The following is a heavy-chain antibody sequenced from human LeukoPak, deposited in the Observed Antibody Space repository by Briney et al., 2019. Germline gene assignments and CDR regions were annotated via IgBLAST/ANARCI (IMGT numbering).Heavy chain of an antibody. CDR2: ISGSGGST. Sequence: PGGTLRLSCAASGFTFSSYGMSWVRQAPGKGLEWVSAISGSGGSTYYADSVKGRFTISRDNSKNTLYLQMNSLRAEDTAVYYCAKDVASSYYYDSSGYPSAWDYWGQGTLVTVSS. CDR1: GFTFSSYG. D-gene: IGHD3-22*01. J-gene: IGHJ4*02. V-gene: IGHV3-23*01. CDR3: AKDVASSYYYDSSGYPSAWDY.